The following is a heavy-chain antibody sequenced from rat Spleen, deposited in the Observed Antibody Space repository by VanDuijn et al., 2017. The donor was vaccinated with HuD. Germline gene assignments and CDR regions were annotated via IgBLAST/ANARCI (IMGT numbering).Heavy chain of an antibody. CDR1: GFPFSDHY. CDR2: ISYDGSNT. V-gene: IGHV5-7*01. J-gene: IGHJ2*01. D-gene: IGHD1-4*01. Sequence: EVQLVESGGGLVQPGRSLKLSCAASGFPFSDHYMAWVRQATTKGLEWVAAISYDGSNTYYRDSVKGRFTVSRDKPKSTLYLQMDGLRSEDTATYYCAREAGIPFHYFDYWGQGVMVTVSS. CDR3: AREAGIPFHYFDY.